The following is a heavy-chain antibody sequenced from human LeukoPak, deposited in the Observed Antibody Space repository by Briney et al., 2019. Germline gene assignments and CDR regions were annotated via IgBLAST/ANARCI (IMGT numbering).Heavy chain of an antibody. Sequence: ASVKVSCKASGYTFTGYYMHWVRQAPGQGLEWMGWINPNSGGTNYAQKFQGRVTMTRDTSISTAYMELSRLRSDDTAVYYCARANVDYGDYGDAFDIWGQGTMVTVYS. CDR1: GYTFTGYY. J-gene: IGHJ3*02. V-gene: IGHV1-2*02. CDR3: ARANVDYGDYGDAFDI. D-gene: IGHD4-17*01. CDR2: INPNSGGT.